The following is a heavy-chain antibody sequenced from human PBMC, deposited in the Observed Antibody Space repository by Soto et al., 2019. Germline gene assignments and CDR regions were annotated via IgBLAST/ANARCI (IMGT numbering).Heavy chain of an antibody. J-gene: IGHJ5*02. V-gene: IGHV1-69*13. CDR3: ARDLAYCGGDCYCLNWFDP. CDR2: IIPIFGTA. CDR1: GGTFSSYA. Sequence: ASVKVSCKASGGTFSSYAISWVRQAPGQGLEWMGGIIPIFGTANYAQKFQGRVTITADESTSTVYMEMSSLRSEDTAVYYCARDLAYCGGDCYCLNWFDPWGQRTLVTVSS. D-gene: IGHD2-21*02.